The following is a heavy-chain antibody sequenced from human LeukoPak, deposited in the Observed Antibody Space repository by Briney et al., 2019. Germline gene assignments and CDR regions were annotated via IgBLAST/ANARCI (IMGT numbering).Heavy chain of an antibody. CDR1: GFPVYTNS. J-gene: IGHJ4*02. CDR3: ARDDSSTWYIGY. V-gene: IGHV3-48*02. Sequence: GGSLRLSCAVSGFPVYTNSMSWVRQVPGKGLEWVSYISSSSSTIYYADSVKGRFTISRDNAKNSLYLQMNSLRDEDTAVYYCARDDSSTWYIGYWGQGTLVTVSS. CDR2: ISSSSSTI. D-gene: IGHD6-13*01.